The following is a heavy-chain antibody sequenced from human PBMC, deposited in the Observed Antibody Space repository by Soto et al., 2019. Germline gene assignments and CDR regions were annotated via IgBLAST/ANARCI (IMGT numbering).Heavy chain of an antibody. CDR1: GYSFTTSW. V-gene: IGHV5-51*01. J-gene: IGHJ4*01. CDR3: ARQGVSGGLFDY. CDR2: IFPGDSDT. D-gene: IGHD2-15*01. Sequence: LGESLKISCKGSGYSFTTSWIAWVRQMPGKGLEWMGIIFPGDSDTRYSPSFQGQVTISVDKSISTAYLHWITLKASDTAMYYCARQGVSGGLFDYWGHGTLVTVSS.